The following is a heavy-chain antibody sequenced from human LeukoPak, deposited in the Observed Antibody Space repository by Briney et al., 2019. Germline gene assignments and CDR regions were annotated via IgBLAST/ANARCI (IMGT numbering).Heavy chain of an antibody. V-gene: IGHV1-2*02. CDR1: GYTFTGYY. J-gene: IGHJ4*02. CDR2: INPNSGGT. Sequence: ASVKVSCKASGYTFTGYYMHWVRQAPGQGLEWMGWINPNSGGTNYAQKFQGRVTMTRDTSISTAYMELSRLRSDDTAVYYCARGMWGLRRTIAATTTKGYWGQGTLVTVSS. CDR3: ARGMWGLRRTIAATTTKGY. D-gene: IGHD6-13*01.